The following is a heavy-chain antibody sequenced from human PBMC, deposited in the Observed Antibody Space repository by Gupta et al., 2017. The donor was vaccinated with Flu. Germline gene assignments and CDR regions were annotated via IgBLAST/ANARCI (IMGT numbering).Heavy chain of an antibody. Sequence: SGFTFDDYAMHWVRQAPGKGLEWVSGISWNSGSIAYADSVKGRFTISRDNAKNSLYLQMNSLRAEDTALYYCVKDIQAYYNPAFDSGGQGTVVTVSS. D-gene: IGHD3-10*01. CDR1: GFTFDDYA. J-gene: IGHJ3*02. CDR3: VKDIQAYYNPAFDS. V-gene: IGHV3-9*01. CDR2: ISWNSGSI.